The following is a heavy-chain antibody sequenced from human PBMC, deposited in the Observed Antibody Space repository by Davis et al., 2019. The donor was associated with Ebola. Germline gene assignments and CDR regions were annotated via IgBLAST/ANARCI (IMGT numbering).Heavy chain of an antibody. V-gene: IGHV3-11*01. CDR1: GFTFSDYY. CDR3: AVATLMTSDY. CDR2: IGSSGTTI. D-gene: IGHD1-26*01. J-gene: IGHJ4*02. Sequence: GESLKISCAASGFTFSDYYMGWIRQAPGKGLEWISYIGSSGTTISYADSVKGRFTISRDNAKNSLYLQMNSLRAEDTAVYYCAVATLMTSDYWGQGTLVTVSS.